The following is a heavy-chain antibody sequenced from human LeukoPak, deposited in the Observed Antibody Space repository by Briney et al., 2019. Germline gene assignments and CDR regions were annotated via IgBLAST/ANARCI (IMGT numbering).Heavy chain of an antibody. D-gene: IGHD6-19*01. V-gene: IGHV3-74*01. CDR1: GFSFSSYW. CDR3: ARSSYPYYFDY. J-gene: IGHJ4*02. Sequence: PGESLKISCGASGFSFSSYWMHWVRQAPGKGLMWVSRVNNDGSSTTYADSVEGRFTISRDNARSTLYPQMNSLRAEDTAVYYCARSSYPYYFDYWGQGTLVTVSS. CDR2: VNNDGSST.